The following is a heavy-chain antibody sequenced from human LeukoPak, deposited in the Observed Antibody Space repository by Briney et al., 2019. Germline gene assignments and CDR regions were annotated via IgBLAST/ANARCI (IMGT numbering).Heavy chain of an antibody. CDR1: GFTFSSCA. V-gene: IGHV3-23*01. CDR2: IRGGGVKT. J-gene: IGHJ4*02. D-gene: IGHD4/OR15-4a*01. Sequence: GGSLRLSCAASGFTFSSCAVNWVRQAPGEGLEWVSSIRGGGVKTYYADSVQGRFTISRDDSRNTLYLQMNSLRAEDTAVYYCAIRVGANSGPFDSWGQGVLVTVSS. CDR3: AIRVGANSGPFDS.